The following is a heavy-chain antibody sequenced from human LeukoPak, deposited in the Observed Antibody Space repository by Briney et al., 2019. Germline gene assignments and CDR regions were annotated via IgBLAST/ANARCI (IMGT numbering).Heavy chain of an antibody. Sequence: PGGSLRLSCAASGFTFSTYEMNWVRQAPGKGLEWVSYISDSGTNTYYADSVKGRFTLSRDTAKSSLFLQMNSLRAKDTAIYYCARDPGRYCQDSYSYYVNDAFDGWGQGTVVTASA. CDR1: GFTFSTYE. J-gene: IGHJ3*01. CDR3: ARDPGRYCQDSYSYYVNDAFDG. D-gene: IGHD3-16*01. CDR2: ISDSGTNT. V-gene: IGHV3-48*03.